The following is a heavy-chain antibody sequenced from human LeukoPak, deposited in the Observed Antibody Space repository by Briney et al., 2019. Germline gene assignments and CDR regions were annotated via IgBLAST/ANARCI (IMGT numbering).Heavy chain of an antibody. J-gene: IGHJ4*02. Sequence: GGSLKLSCAASGVTFSSYGMHWVRQAPGKGLEWVAVISNDGSNKHYADSVKGRFTISRDNSKNTLYLQMNSLRAEDTAVYYCAKDLTGVNYCLDQWGQGTLVTVSS. CDR2: ISNDGSNK. CDR1: GVTFSSYG. V-gene: IGHV3-30*18. CDR3: AKDLTGVNYCLDQ. D-gene: IGHD1-7*01.